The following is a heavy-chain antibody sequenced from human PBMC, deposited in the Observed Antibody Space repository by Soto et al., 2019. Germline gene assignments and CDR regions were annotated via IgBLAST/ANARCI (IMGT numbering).Heavy chain of an antibody. CDR1: GGSISSGDYY. CDR3: ASTIPYYYYGMDV. V-gene: IGHV4-30-4*01. D-gene: IGHD3-10*01. CDR2: IYYSGST. J-gene: IGHJ6*02. Sequence: SETLSLTCTVSGGSISSGDYYWSWIRQPPGKGLEWIGYIYYSGSTYYNPSLKSRVTISVDTSKNQFSLKLSSVTAADTAVYYCASTIPYYYYGMDVWGQGTTVTVSS.